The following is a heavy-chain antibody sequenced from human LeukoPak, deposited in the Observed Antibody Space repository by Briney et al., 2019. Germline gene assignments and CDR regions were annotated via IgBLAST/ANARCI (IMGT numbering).Heavy chain of an antibody. CDR1: GFTVSSNY. Sequence: PGGSLRLSCAASGFTVSSNYMSWVRQAPGKGLEWVSVIYSGGSTYYADSVKGRFTISRDNSKNTLYLQMNSLRAEDTAVYYCARVFWNYGFDYWGQGTLVTVSS. CDR3: ARVFWNYGFDY. V-gene: IGHV3-53*01. CDR2: IYSGGST. J-gene: IGHJ4*02. D-gene: IGHD1-7*01.